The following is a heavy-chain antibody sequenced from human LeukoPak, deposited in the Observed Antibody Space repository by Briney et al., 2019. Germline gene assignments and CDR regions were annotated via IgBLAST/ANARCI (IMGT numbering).Heavy chain of an antibody. CDR2: IIPIFGTA. Sequence: ASVKVSCKASGGAFSSYAISWVRQAPGQGLEWMGGIIPIFGTANYAQKFQGRVTITADESASTAYMELSSLRSEGTAVYYCARGPHGMDVWGQGTTVTVSS. V-gene: IGHV1-69*13. CDR3: ARGPHGMDV. J-gene: IGHJ6*02. CDR1: GGAFSSYA.